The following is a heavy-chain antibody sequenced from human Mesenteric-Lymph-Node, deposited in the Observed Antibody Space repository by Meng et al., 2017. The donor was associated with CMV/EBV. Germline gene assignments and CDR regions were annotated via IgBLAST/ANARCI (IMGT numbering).Heavy chain of an antibody. CDR3: AREPLGYCSSTSCLYYYGMDV. V-gene: IGHV3-30*04. CDR1: GFTFSDYS. J-gene: IGHJ6*02. Sequence: GGSLRLSCAASGFTFSDYSMHWVRQAPGKGLEWVALISYDGIDKYYADSVKGRFSISRDNSKNTLFLQMNGLRSEDTSVYYCAREPLGYCSSTSCLYYYGMDVWGQGTTVTVSS. D-gene: IGHD2-2*01. CDR2: ISYDGIDK.